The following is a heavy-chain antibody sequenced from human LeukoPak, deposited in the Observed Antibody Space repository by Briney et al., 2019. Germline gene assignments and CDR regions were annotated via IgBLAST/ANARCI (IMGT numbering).Heavy chain of an antibody. V-gene: IGHV1-2*02. CDR3: ARDKVGVIIAAAGTWYNMDV. D-gene: IGHD6-13*01. CDR2: INPNSGGT. Sequence: ASVKVSCKASGYTFTGYYMHWVRQAPGQGLEWMGWINPNSGGTNYAQKFQGRVTMTRDTSISTAYMELSRLRSDDTAVYYCARDKVGVIIAAAGTWYNMDVWGKGTTVTISS. CDR1: GYTFTGYY. J-gene: IGHJ6*03.